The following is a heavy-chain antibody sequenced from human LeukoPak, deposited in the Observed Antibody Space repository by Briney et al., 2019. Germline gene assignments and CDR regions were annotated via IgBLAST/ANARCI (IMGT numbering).Heavy chain of an antibody. CDR3: ARAVLYYYYGMDV. V-gene: IGHV3-48*04. J-gene: IGHJ6*02. CDR2: ISSSGGTI. Sequence: PGGSLRLSCAGSGFTFTSYNMNWVRQAPGKGLEWVSYISSSGGTIYYADSVKGRFTISRDNAKNSLYLQMNSLRAEDTAVYYCARAVLYYYYGMDVWGQGTTVTVSS. CDR1: GFTFTSYN.